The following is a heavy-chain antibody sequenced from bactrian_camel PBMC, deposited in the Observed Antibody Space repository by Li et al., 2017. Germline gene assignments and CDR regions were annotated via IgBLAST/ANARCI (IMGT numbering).Heavy chain of an antibody. CDR3: AASGPWRWGVMTESPATNGTDITP. CDR2: INSGGGTT. J-gene: IGHJ4*01. CDR1: GNIDSSYS. V-gene: IGHV3S40*01. Sequence: DVQLVESGGGSVQAGGSLRLSCTASGNIDSSYSMAWFRQAPGKGLEWVSGINSGGGTTYYTDPVKGRFTISRDNAKNTLYLQLNSLKTEDTAMYYCAASGPWRWGVMTESPATNGTDITPGARGPRSPSP. D-gene: IGHD1*01.